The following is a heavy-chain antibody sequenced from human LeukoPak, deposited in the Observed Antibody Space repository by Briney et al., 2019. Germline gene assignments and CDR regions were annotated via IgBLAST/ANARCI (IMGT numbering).Heavy chain of an antibody. CDR3: ARDWMSGGFYGYYFDS. V-gene: IGHV3-7*03. Sequence: PGGSLRLSCAVSGFTFSNHWMGWVRQAPGMGLQWVANIKADGSEEYYVDSVKGRFTISRDNARNSLYLQMNSLRAEDTAVYYCARDWMSGGFYGYYFDSWGQGTLVTVSS. CDR1: GFTFSNHW. J-gene: IGHJ4*02. D-gene: IGHD2-2*03. CDR2: IKADGSEE.